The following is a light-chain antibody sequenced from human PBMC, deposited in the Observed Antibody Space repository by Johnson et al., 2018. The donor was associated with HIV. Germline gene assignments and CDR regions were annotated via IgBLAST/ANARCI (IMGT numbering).Light chain of an antibody. CDR2: ENN. CDR1: SSNIGNNY. Sequence: QLVLTQPPSVSAAPGQKVTISCSGSSSNIGNNYVSWYQQLPGTAPKLLIYENNKRPSGIPDRFSGSKSGTSATLGITGLQTGDEADYYCGTWDSSLSARVFGTVTKVTVL. V-gene: IGLV1-51*02. CDR3: GTWDSSLSARV. J-gene: IGLJ1*01.